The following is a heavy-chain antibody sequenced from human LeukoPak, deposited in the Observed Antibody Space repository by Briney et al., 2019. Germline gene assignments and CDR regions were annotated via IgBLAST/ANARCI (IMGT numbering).Heavy chain of an antibody. V-gene: IGHV1-24*01. CDR3: ATDYGGNSIRIGY. CDR2: FDPEDGET. D-gene: IGHD4-23*01. Sequence: ASVKVSCEVSGYTLTELSMHWVRQAPGKGLEWMGGFDPEDGETIYAQKFQVRVTMTEGTSTDTAYMELSRLRSEDTAVYYCATDYGGNSIRIGYWGQGTLVTVSS. CDR1: GYTLTELS. J-gene: IGHJ4*02.